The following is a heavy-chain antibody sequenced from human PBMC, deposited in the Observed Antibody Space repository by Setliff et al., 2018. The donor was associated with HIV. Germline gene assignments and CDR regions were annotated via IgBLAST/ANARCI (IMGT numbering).Heavy chain of an antibody. V-gene: IGHV3-9*01. Sequence: QPGGSLRLSCAASGFTFDDYAMHWVRLTPGKGLEWVSGINWNSDNIGYAGSVKGRFTISRDNAKNSLHLQMNSLRAEDTALYYCTRHVDSGTYMDVWGRGTTVTVSS. CDR3: TRHVDSGTYMDV. CDR2: INWNSDNI. D-gene: IGHD5-18*01. CDR1: GFTFDDYA. J-gene: IGHJ6*03.